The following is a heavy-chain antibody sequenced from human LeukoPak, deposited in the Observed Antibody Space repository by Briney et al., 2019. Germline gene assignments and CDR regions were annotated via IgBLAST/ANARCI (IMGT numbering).Heavy chain of an antibody. Sequence: GGSLRLSCAASEFTFSSYVMAWVRQAPGKGLEWVSTITPGGGTYYADSVKGRFTISRDNSKNTLYLQMNSLRAEDTAVYYCAKAVSSSSGLLDYWGQGTLVTVSS. V-gene: IGHV3-23*01. D-gene: IGHD6-6*01. CDR2: ITPGGGT. CDR1: EFTFSSYV. J-gene: IGHJ4*02. CDR3: AKAVSSSSGLLDY.